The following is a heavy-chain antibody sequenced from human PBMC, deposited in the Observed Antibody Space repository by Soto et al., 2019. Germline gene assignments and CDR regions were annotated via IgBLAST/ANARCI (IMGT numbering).Heavy chain of an antibody. J-gene: IGHJ6*02. CDR2: IYWDEDK. CDR1: GFSLSSSGVG. Sequence: QITLKESGPTLVKPTQTLTLTCTFSGFSLSSSGVGVGWIRQPPGKAPEWLALIYWDEDKRYSPSLKTRLTITKYTSTNEVVLTMTSMDPVDTGTYYCAHKGGRGAGMAVWGQGTTVTVSS. D-gene: IGHD2-15*01. CDR3: AHKGGRGAGMAV. V-gene: IGHV2-5*02.